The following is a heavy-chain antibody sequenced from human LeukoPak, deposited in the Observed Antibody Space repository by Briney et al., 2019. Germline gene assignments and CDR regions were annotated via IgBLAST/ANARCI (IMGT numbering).Heavy chain of an antibody. CDR1: GFSFSSYA. V-gene: IGHV3-23*01. J-gene: IGHJ4*02. D-gene: IGHD3-22*01. CDR3: AKDPTMIVVVIPDY. Sequence: QPGGSLRLSCAASGFSFSSYAMSRVRQAPGKGLEWVSALTGSGGSTYYADSVKGRFTISRDNPKNTLYLQMNSLRAEDTAVYYCAKDPTMIVVVIPDYWGQGTLVTVSS. CDR2: LTGSGGST.